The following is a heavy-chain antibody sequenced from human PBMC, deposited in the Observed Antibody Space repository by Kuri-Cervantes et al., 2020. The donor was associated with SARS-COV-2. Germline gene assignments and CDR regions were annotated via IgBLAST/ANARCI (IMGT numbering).Heavy chain of an antibody. CDR2: FDPEDGET. V-gene: IGHV1-24*01. Sequence: ASVKVSCKVSGYTLTELSMHWVRQAPGKGLEWMGGFDPEDGETIYAQKFQGRVTMTEDTSTDTAYMELSRLRSDDTAVYYCARDSIYYGSGRYQNWFDAWGQGTLVTVSS. J-gene: IGHJ5*02. CDR1: GYTLTELS. CDR3: ARDSIYYGSGRYQNWFDA. D-gene: IGHD3-10*01.